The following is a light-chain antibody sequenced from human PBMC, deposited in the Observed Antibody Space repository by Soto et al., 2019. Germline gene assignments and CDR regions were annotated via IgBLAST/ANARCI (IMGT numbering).Light chain of an antibody. CDR2: EAD. CDR3: TSYAGDSALI. CDR1: RRDVGSYNF. Sequence: QSALTQPASVSGSPGQSISISCTGSRRDVGSYNFVSWYQLFPGKAPKLIIYEADKRPSGVSSRFSGSKSGFTASLTISGLQAEDEADYFCTSYAGDSALIFGGGTKLTVL. V-gene: IGLV2-23*01. J-gene: IGLJ2*01.